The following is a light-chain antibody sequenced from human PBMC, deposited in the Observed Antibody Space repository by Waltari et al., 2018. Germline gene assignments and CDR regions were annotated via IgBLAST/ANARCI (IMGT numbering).Light chain of an antibody. Sequence: QSALTQPPSASGSPGPSVTIPCPGASSDIGAVSWYQHHPGKAPKLMIYDVTKRPSGVPDRFSGSGSGNTASLTVSGLQPEDEADYYCTSDAGSNSNSFYVFGTGTKVTVL. CDR3: TSDAGSNSNSFYV. V-gene: IGLV2-8*01. CDR2: DVT. J-gene: IGLJ1*01. CDR1: SSDIGA.